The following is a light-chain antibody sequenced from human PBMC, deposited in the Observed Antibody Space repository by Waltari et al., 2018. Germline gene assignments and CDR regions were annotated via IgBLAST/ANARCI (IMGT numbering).Light chain of an antibody. J-gene: IGKJ1*01. CDR2: KAS. CDR1: QNINTW. Sequence: DIQMTQSPSTLSASVGDRVTITCRASQNINTWLAWHQQKPGKAPKLLIYKASTLESEVPSRFSGSGSGTEYTLTISSLQPDDFATYYCLQYNGEPRTFGQGTKVEVK. V-gene: IGKV1-5*03. CDR3: LQYNGEPRT.